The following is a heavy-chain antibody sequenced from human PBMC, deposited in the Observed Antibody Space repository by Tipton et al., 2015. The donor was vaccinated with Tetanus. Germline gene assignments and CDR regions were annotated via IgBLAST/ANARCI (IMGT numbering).Heavy chain of an antibody. CDR2: IRQDGNIQ. CDR3: ARGPYHYGDYYFDY. Sequence: GSLRLSCEASGFMFSTNWMSWVRQAPGKGLEWVANIRQDGNIQHYVDSVKGRFTISRDNAKNSLYLQMNSLRAEDTAVYYCARGPYHYGDYYFDYWGRGTLVTVSS. CDR1: GFMFSTNW. D-gene: IGHD4-17*01. J-gene: IGHJ4*02. V-gene: IGHV3-7*01.